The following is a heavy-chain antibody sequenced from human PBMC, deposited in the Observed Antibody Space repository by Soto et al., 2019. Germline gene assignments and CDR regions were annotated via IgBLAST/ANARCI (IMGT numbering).Heavy chain of an antibody. D-gene: IGHD3-9*01. CDR1: GFSLSTSGVG. CDR3: AHKGPEDWPLDY. CDR2: IYCDDSK. V-gene: IGHV2-5*02. J-gene: IGHJ4*02. Sequence: QITLKESGPTLVRPTQTLTLTCAFSGFSLSTSGVGVGWIRQPPGKALEWLAVIYCDDSKHYSPSLRSRLTSPRDTSRNQVVLTMTNMDPMDTGTYYCAHKGPEDWPLDYWGQGTLVTVSS.